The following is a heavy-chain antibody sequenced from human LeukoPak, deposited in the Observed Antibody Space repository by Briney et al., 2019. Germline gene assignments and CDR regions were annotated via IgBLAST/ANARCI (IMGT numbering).Heavy chain of an antibody. V-gene: IGHV1-46*01. J-gene: IGHJ6*02. Sequence: ASVKVSCKASGYTFTSYYMHWVRQAPGQGLEWMGIINPSGGSTSYAQKFQGRVTMTRDTSTGTVYMELSSLRSEDTAVYYCATGQLHPGPYYYGMDVWGQGTTVTVSS. D-gene: IGHD1-26*01. CDR1: GYTFTSYY. CDR3: ATGQLHPGPYYYGMDV. CDR2: INPSGGST.